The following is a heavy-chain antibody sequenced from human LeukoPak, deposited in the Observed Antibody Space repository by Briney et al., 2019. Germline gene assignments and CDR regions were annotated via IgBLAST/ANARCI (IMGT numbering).Heavy chain of an antibody. J-gene: IGHJ4*02. Sequence: SETLSLTCTVSGYSLSSGYYWGWIRQPPGKGLEWIGRIYHDGSTIYNPSLKSRVTISVDTSKNKFSLKLTSVTAGDTAVLYRARWCTSNTFYAVGGYWGQGSRVTVSS. CDR1: GYSLSSGYY. V-gene: IGHV4-38-2*02. CDR2: IYHDGST. CDR3: ARWCTSNTFYAVGGY. D-gene: IGHD2-2*01.